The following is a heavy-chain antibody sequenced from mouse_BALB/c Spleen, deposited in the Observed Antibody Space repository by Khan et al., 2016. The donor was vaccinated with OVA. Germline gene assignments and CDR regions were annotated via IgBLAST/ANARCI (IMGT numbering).Heavy chain of an antibody. D-gene: IGHD4-1*01. CDR1: GYTFTNYG. Sequence: QVQLKQSGPELKKPGETVKISCKASGYTFTNYGMNWVKQAPGKGLKWMGWINTYTGEPTYADDFKGRFAFSLETSASTAYLQINNLKNEDTATYFCARTGGYFDVWGEGTTVTVSS. J-gene: IGHJ1*01. CDR2: INTYTGEP. V-gene: IGHV9-3-1*01. CDR3: ARTGGYFDV.